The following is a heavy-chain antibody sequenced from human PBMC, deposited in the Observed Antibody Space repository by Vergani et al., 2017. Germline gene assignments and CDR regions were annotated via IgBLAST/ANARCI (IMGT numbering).Heavy chain of an antibody. V-gene: IGHV1-69*01. D-gene: IGHD3-10*01. J-gene: IGHJ4*02. CDR2: IIPIFGTA. CDR1: GGTFSSYA. Sequence: QVQLVQSGAEVKKPGSSVKVSCKASGGTFSSYAISWVRQAPGQGLEWMGGIIPIFGTANYAQKFQGRVTITADESTSTAYMELSSLRSEDTAVYYCATTHRTYGSGSYYKRGFDYWGQGTLVTVSS. CDR3: ATTHRTYGSGSYYKRGFDY.